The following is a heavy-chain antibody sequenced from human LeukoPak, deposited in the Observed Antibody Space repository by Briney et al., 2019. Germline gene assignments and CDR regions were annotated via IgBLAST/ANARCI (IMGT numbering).Heavy chain of an antibody. CDR2: INHSGST. CDR3: ARHKPIYYGSGSYYNDNWFDP. CDR1: GGSFSAYY. D-gene: IGHD3-10*01. V-gene: IGHV4-34*01. J-gene: IGHJ5*02. Sequence: SETLSLTCSVYGGSFSAYYWNWIRQPPGKGLEWIGEINHSGSTNYNPSLKSRVTISVDTSKNQFSLKLSSVTAADTAVYYCARHKPIYYGSGSYYNDNWFDPWGQGTLVTVSS.